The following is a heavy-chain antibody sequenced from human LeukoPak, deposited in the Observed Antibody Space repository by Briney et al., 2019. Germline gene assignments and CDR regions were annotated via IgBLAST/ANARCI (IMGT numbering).Heavy chain of an antibody. CDR3: AKDSGSQPGHEDY. D-gene: IGHD1-26*01. V-gene: IGHV3-23*01. CDR1: GFTFSSYA. CDR2: ISGSGGST. Sequence: GGSLRLSCAASGFTFSSYAMSWVRQAPGKGLEWVSAISGSGGSTYCADSVKGRFTISRDNSKNTLYLQMNSLRAEDTAVYYCAKDSGSQPGHEDYWGQGTLVTVSS. J-gene: IGHJ4*02.